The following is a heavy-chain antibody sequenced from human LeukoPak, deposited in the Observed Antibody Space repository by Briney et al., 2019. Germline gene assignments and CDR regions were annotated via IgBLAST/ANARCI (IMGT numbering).Heavy chain of an antibody. D-gene: IGHD3/OR15-3a*01. CDR2: IYTNGRDT. CDR1: GFIFRSYG. CDR3: AHLVWEYVGGLDV. Sequence: GGSLRLSCAASGFIFRSYGMNWVRQAPGKGLEWVSGIYTNGRDTRYADSVKGRFTISRDNSKNTLYLQMHSLRVEDTAVYYCAHLVWEYVGGLDVWGQGTTVTASS. V-gene: IGHV3-23*05. J-gene: IGHJ6*02.